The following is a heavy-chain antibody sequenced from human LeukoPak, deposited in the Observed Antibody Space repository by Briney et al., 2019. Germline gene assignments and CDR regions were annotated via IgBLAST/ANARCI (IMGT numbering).Heavy chain of an antibody. CDR3: ATRVSSGWYRRYFDY. D-gene: IGHD6-19*01. Sequence: SETLSLTCAVYGGSFSGYYWSWIRQPPGKGLEWIGEINHSGSTNYNPSLKSRVTISVDTSKNQFSLKLSSVTAADTAVYYCATRVSSGWYRRYFDYWGQGTLVTVSS. J-gene: IGHJ4*02. CDR2: INHSGST. CDR1: GGSFSGYY. V-gene: IGHV4-34*01.